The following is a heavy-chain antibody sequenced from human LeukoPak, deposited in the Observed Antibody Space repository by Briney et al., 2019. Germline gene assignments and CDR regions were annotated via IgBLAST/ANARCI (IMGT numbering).Heavy chain of an antibody. J-gene: IGHJ5*02. D-gene: IGHD2-15*01. Sequence: ASVKVSCKASGYTFTSYGISWMRQAPGQGLEWMGWISAYNGNTNYAQKLQGRVTMTTDTSTSTAYMELRSLRSDDTAVYYCARDRYCRGGSCYFLWFDPWGQGTLVTVSS. CDR3: ARDRYCRGGSCYFLWFDP. CDR1: GYTFTSYG. V-gene: IGHV1-18*01. CDR2: ISAYNGNT.